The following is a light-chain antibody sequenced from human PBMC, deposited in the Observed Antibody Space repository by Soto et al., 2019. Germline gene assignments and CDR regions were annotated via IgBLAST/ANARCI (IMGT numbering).Light chain of an antibody. V-gene: IGLV2-14*01. CDR2: EVS. CDR3: FSYTTSSAPSV. J-gene: IGLJ1*01. Sequence: QSPLAQPAYVSGSPGQSITISCTGTTSDLVGYNYVSWYQQHPGKVPKLMIYEVSNRPSGVSNRFSGSKSGNTASLTISGLQAEDEAAYYCFSYTTSSAPSVFGTGTKVTVL. CDR1: TSDLVGYNY.